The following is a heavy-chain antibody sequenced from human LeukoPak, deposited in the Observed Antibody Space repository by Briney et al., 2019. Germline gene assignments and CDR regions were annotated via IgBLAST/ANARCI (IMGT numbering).Heavy chain of an antibody. J-gene: IGHJ3*02. CDR3: ARAVLFRGAFDI. CDR1: GYTFTGYY. CDR2: INPSGGST. V-gene: IGHV1-46*01. Sequence: ASVKVSCKASGYTFTGYYMHWVRQAPGQGLEWMGIINPSGGSTSYAQKFQGRVTMTRDMSTNTVYMELSSLRSEDTAVYYCARAVLFRGAFDIWGQGTMVTVSS. D-gene: IGHD3-10*01.